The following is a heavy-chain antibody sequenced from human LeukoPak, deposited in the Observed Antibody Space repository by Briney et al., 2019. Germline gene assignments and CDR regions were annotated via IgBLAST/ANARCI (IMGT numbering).Heavy chain of an antibody. J-gene: IGHJ5*02. V-gene: IGHV4-4*07. CDR1: GGSISSYY. D-gene: IGHD1-26*01. Sequence: TSETLSLTCTVSGGSISSYYWSWIRQPAGKGLEWIGRIYTSGSTNYNPSLKSRVTISVDTSKNQFSLKLSSVTAADTAVYYCAREVGATEINWFDPWGQGTLVTVSS. CDR3: AREVGATEINWFDP. CDR2: IYTSGST.